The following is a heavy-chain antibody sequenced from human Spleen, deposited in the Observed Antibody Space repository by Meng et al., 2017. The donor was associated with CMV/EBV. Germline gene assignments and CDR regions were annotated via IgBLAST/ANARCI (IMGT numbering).Heavy chain of an antibody. CDR3: ARGEVGPTLYWYFDL. Sequence: ASVKVSCKASGYTFTSYDINWVRQATGQGLEWMGWMNPNTGNTGYAQKLQGRVTATRNTSISTAYMELSSLRSEDTAVYYCARGEVGPTLYWYFDLWGRGTLVTVSS. CDR2: MNPNTGNT. D-gene: IGHD1-26*01. CDR1: GYTFTSYD. V-gene: IGHV1-8*01. J-gene: IGHJ2*01.